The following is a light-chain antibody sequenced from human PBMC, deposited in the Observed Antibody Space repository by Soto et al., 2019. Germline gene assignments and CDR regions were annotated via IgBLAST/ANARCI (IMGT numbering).Light chain of an antibody. CDR1: QGISTY. J-gene: IGKJ1*01. CDR2: AAS. Sequence: AIRMTQSPSSLPASIGDRISFTCRASQGISTYLGWYQQTPGKAPKLLIYAASSLQTGVPSRFSGSGSGTEFTLTISNLQPDDFATYYCQQYHSYSRAFGQGTKVDI. V-gene: IGKV1-8*01. CDR3: QQYHSYSRA.